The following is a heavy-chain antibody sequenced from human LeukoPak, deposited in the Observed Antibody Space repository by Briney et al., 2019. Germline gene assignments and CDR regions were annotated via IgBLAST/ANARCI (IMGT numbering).Heavy chain of an antibody. CDR1: GYTFTNFA. D-gene: IGHD3-22*01. V-gene: IGHV1-3*02. CDR2: SNAGNGDT. CDR3: ARGRRYYDRSGYYNDAFDV. Sequence: ASVKASCKASGYTFTNFAIHWGRQAPGQRLEWMGWSNAGNGDTKYSQEFQGRVTITRDTSASTAYMELSSLRSDDMAVYYCARGRRYYDRSGYYNDAFDVWGQGTMVTVSS. J-gene: IGHJ3*01.